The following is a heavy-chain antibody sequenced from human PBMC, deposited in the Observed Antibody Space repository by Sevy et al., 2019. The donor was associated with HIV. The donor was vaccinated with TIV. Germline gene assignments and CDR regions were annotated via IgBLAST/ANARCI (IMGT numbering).Heavy chain of an antibody. D-gene: IGHD6-13*01. V-gene: IGHV3-23*01. CDR3: AKEEAAAEDYFDY. CDR2: VSGGGDTT. Sequence: GGSLRLSCAASGFTFNNYAMTWVRQAPGKGLEWVSAVSGGGDTTYYADSVKGRFTISRDNSKNTLYLQMNSLRAEDTAVYYCAKEEAAAEDYFDYWGQGTLVTVSS. CDR1: GFTFNNYA. J-gene: IGHJ4*02.